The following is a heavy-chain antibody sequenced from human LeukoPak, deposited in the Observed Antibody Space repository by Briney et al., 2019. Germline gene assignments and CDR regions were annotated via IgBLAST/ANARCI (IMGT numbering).Heavy chain of an antibody. CDR3: TTTTVFDY. D-gene: IGHD4-17*01. V-gene: IGHV3-15*01. CDR2: IKRIIDGGTT. Sequence: KPGGSLRLSCAASGFTFSNTWMNWVRQAPGKGLEWVGRIKRIIDGGTTDYAAPVKGRFTISRDDSKNTLYLQMNSLKTEDTAVYYCTTTTVFDYWGQGTLVTVSS. CDR1: GFTFSNTW. J-gene: IGHJ4*02.